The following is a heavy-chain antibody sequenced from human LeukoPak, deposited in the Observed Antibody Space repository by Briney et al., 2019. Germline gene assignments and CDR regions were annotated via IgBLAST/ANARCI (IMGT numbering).Heavy chain of an antibody. Sequence: GGPLRLSCAASGFTYNRYAMIWLRQAPGKGREWVSAISSSGGSTYYAVSVKGRFTISRDNSKNTLYLQMNSLRTEDTAVYYCAKDRSYYDYVWGSYRYTGLFDHWGQGTLVTVSS. CDR3: AKDRSYYDYVWGSYRYTGLFDH. V-gene: IGHV3-23*01. CDR1: GFTYNRYA. J-gene: IGHJ4*02. CDR2: ISSSGGST. D-gene: IGHD3-16*02.